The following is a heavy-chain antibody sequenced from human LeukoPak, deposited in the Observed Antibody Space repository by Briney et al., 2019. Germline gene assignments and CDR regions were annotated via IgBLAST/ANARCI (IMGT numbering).Heavy chain of an antibody. Sequence: PGGSLRLSCAASGFTFSNYWMHWVRQGPGKGLVWVSRIKSDGSDPSYADSVKGRFTISRDNAKNSLYLQMDSLRAEDTAFYYCARDGRWDIIVPHPTDHWGQGTLVTVS. CDR1: GFTFSNYW. J-gene: IGHJ4*02. CDR3: ARDGRWDIIVPHPTDH. V-gene: IGHV3-74*01. CDR2: IKSDGSDP. D-gene: IGHD2-15*01.